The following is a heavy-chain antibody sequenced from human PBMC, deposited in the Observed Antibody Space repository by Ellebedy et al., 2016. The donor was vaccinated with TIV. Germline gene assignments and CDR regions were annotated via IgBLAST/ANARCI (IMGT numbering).Heavy chain of an antibody. D-gene: IGHD4-17*01. V-gene: IGHV4-59*08. J-gene: IGHJ4*02. Sequence: MPSETLSLTCIVSGVTISRYYWSWIRQPPGKGLEWIGYIYYRGSTNYNPSLKSRVTISVDTYKNQFSLKLSSLIAADTAEYYCERQNGAYDYWGQGTLVTVSS. CDR3: ERQNGAYDY. CDR2: IYYRGST. CDR1: GVTISRYY.